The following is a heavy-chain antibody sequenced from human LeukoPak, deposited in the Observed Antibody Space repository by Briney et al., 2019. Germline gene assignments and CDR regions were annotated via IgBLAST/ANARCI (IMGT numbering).Heavy chain of an antibody. CDR1: GLTFSGYW. CDR2: IKGDGSST. V-gene: IGHV3-74*01. CDR3: AKSDWFDP. Sequence: GGSLRLSCVASGLTFSGYWMHWARQAPGKGLEWVSRIKGDGSSTSYADSVKGRFTISRDNAKNTLYLQMNSLRDEDTAVYYCAKSDWFDPWGQGTLVTVSS. J-gene: IGHJ5*02.